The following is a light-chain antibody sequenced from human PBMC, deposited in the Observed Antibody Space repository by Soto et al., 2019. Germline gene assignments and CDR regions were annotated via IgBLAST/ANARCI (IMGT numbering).Light chain of an antibody. CDR1: QGVSAS. V-gene: IGKV1D-12*01. CDR2: AAA. CDR3: QQSDTFPYT. Sequence: DIQMTQSPSSVSASVGDRVTITCRASQGVSASLAWYQQKAGRAPKLLIYAAATLQPGVPSRFSGSYSGTDFTLTVTSLQPGDAATYCCQQSDTFPYTFSQGTNLEIK. J-gene: IGKJ2*01.